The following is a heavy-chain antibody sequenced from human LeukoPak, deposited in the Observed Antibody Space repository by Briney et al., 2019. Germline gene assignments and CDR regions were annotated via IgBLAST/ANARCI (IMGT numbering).Heavy chain of an antibody. Sequence: PSETLSLTCTVSGGSISSYYWSWIRQPPGKGLEWVGYIYYSGSTNYNPSLKSRVTISVDTSKNQFSLKLTSLTAADTAVYYCARAGVSSGYWSLWGQGTLVTVYS. CDR1: GGSISSYY. CDR3: ARAGVSSGYWSL. J-gene: IGHJ4*02. D-gene: IGHD3-22*01. CDR2: IYYSGST. V-gene: IGHV4-59*01.